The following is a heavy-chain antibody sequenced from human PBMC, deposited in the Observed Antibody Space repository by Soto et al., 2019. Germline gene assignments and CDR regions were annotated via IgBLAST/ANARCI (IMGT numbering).Heavy chain of an antibody. D-gene: IGHD3-16*01. CDR3: STRLRNRGY. V-gene: IGHV3-48*03. CDR2: ISSSSISI. J-gene: IGHJ4*02. CDR1: GFTFSTFE. Sequence: GGSLRLSCAASGFTFSTFEMNWVRQAPGKGLEWVSSISSSSISIHYADSVKGRVTISRDNAKNSLYLQMTSLRAEDTAIYYCSTRLRNRGYWGQGTLVTVSS.